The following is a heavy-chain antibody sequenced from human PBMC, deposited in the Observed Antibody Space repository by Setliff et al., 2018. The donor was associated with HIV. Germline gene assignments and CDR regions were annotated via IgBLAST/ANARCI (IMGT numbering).Heavy chain of an antibody. CDR1: GYTFTSYG. CDR3: ARDHYDILTGYYRDYYYMDF. D-gene: IGHD3-9*01. Sequence: ASVKVSCKASGYTFTSYGISWVRQAPGQGLEWMGWISAYSGNTNYAQKFQGRVTMTTDTSTSTAYMELRSLRSDDTAVYYCARDHYDILTGYYRDYYYMDFWGKGTTVTVSS. V-gene: IGHV1-18*01. CDR2: ISAYSGNT. J-gene: IGHJ6*03.